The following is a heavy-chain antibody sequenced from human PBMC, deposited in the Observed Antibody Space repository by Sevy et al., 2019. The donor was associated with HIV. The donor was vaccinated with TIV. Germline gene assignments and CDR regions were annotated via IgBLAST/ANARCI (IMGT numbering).Heavy chain of an antibody. CDR3: AKDPLITIFGVVIHYFDY. J-gene: IGHJ4*02. CDR2: ISGSGGST. CDR1: GFTFSSYA. Sequence: GGSLRLSCAASGFTFSSYAMSWVRQAPGKGLEWVSAISGSGGSTYYADSVKGWFTISRDNSKNTLYLQMNSLRAEDTAVYYCAKDPLITIFGVVIHYFDYWGQGTLVTVSS. V-gene: IGHV3-23*01. D-gene: IGHD3-3*01.